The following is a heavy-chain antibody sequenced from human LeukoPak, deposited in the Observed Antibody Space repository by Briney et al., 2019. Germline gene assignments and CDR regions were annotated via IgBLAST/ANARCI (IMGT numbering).Heavy chain of an antibody. CDR3: AREGYYDSSGHNAFDI. Sequence: ASVKVSCKASGYTFTSYGISWVRQTPGQGREWMGWISAYNGNTNYAQKLQGRVTMTTDTSTSTAYMELRSLRSDDTAVYYCAREGYYDSSGHNAFDIWGQGTMVTVSS. J-gene: IGHJ3*02. D-gene: IGHD3-22*01. V-gene: IGHV1-18*01. CDR1: GYTFTSYG. CDR2: ISAYNGNT.